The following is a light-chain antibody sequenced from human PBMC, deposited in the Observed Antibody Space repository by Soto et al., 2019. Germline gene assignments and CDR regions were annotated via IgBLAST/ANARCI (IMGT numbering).Light chain of an antibody. J-gene: IGKJ4*01. CDR2: GVS. CDR3: QQSYRAPLT. Sequence: DIQMTQSPSSLSVSVGDRVTITCRASLTISKSLNWYQQKPGKAPKVLIYGVSNLQSGVPSRFSGSGSGTDFTLTISSLQPEDVAIYYCQQSYRAPLTFGGGTSVEIK. CDR1: LTISKS. V-gene: IGKV1-39*01.